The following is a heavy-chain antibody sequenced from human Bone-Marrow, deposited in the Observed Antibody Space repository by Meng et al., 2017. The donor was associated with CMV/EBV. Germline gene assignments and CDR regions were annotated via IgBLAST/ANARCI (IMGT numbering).Heavy chain of an antibody. D-gene: IGHD3-10*01. CDR3: ARSGSLAFDY. CDR2: ITSDGSST. J-gene: IGHJ4*02. Sequence: GGSLRLSCAASGFTFNTYWMHWVRQAPGKGLVWVSRITSDGSSTTYADSVKGRFTISRDNAKNTLYLQMNSLGAEDTAVYYCARSGSLAFDYWGQGTLVTVSS. CDR1: GFTFNTYW. V-gene: IGHV3-74*01.